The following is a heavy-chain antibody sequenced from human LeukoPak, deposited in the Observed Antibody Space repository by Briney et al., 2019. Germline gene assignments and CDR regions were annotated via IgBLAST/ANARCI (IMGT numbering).Heavy chain of an antibody. CDR1: GVSISSSSFY. CDR3: ARLFCSDGSCYSAY. J-gene: IGHJ4*02. CDR2: IYYSGTT. Sequence: PSETLSLTCTVSGVSISSSSFYWGWLRQPPGKGLEWIGSIYYSGTTYYNPSLKSRVTISVDTSKKQYSLKLSSVTAADTAVYYCARLFCSDGSCYSAYWGQGTLVTVSS. V-gene: IGHV4-39*01. D-gene: IGHD2-15*01.